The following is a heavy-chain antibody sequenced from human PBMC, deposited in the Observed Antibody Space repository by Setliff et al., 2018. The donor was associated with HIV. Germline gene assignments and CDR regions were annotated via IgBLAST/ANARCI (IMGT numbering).Heavy chain of an antibody. CDR1: GGSISSGGFY. D-gene: IGHD5-18*01. CDR3: ARRWGIRGYSS. J-gene: IGHJ5*02. CDR2: IYNSAST. V-gene: IGHV4-61*08. Sequence: SETLSLTCTVTGGSISSGGFYWTWIRQHPGKGLEWIGYIYNSASTSYNPSLKSRVTISVDTSKNQFSLKLYSVTAADTSVYYCARRWGIRGYSSWGQGTLVTVSS.